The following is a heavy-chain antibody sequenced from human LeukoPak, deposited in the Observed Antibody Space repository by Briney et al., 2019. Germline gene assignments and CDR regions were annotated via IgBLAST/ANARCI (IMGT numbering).Heavy chain of an antibody. V-gene: IGHV4-30-2*03. CDR2: IYYSGST. D-gene: IGHD5-18*01. CDR1: GGSISSGGYS. Sequence: SETLSLTCAVSGGSISSGGYSWSWIRQPPGKGLEWIGSIYYSGSTYYNPSLKSRVTISVDTSKNQFSLKLSSVTAADTAVYYCARQSNVDTAMITYYYYGMDVWGQGTTATVSS. CDR3: ARQSNVDTAMITYYYYGMDV. J-gene: IGHJ6*02.